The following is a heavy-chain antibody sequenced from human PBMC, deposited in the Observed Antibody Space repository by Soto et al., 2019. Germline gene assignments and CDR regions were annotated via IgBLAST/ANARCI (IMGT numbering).Heavy chain of an antibody. CDR3: ARSGGCLLSYNWFDP. CDR2: IYPGDSDT. CDR1: GYSFTSYW. Sequence: GESLKISCKGSGYSFTSYWIGWVRQMPGKGLEWMGIIYPGDSDTRYSPSFQGQVTISADKSISTAYLQWSSLKASDTAMYYCARSGGCLLSYNWFDPWGQGTLVTVSS. D-gene: IGHD3-3*01. V-gene: IGHV5-51*01. J-gene: IGHJ5*02.